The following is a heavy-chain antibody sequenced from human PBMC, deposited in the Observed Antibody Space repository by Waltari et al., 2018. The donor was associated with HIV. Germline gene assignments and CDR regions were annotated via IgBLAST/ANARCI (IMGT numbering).Heavy chain of an antibody. CDR3: AREDSSGSRGMDV. V-gene: IGHV4-59*01. D-gene: IGHD6-19*01. CDR2: IYYSGST. Sequence: QVQLQESGPGLVKPSETLSLTCTVSGGSISSYYWSWIRQPPGKGLEWIGYIYYSGSTNYNPSLKSRVTISVDTSKNQFSLKLSSVTAADTAVYYCAREDSSGSRGMDVWGQGTTVTVSS. CDR1: GGSISSYY. J-gene: IGHJ6*02.